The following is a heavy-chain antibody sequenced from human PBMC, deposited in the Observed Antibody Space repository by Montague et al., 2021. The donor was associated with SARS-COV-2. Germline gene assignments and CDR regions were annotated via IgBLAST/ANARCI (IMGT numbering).Heavy chain of an antibody. CDR3: ARPLVRGVPKAFDI. V-gene: IGHV4-39*01. Sequence: SETLSLTCTVSGGSITRNYYWGWILQPPGKGLEWVGNNYYSGTTXINPSLESRVTISVDASKNQFSLNLTSVTAADTAVYYCARPLVRGVPKAFDIWGQGALVIVSS. CDR1: GGSITRNYY. D-gene: IGHD3-10*01. J-gene: IGHJ3*02. CDR2: NYYSGTT.